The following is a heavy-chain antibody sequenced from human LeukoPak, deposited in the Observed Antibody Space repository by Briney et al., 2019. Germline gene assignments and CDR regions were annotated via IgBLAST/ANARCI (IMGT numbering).Heavy chain of an antibody. D-gene: IGHD3-22*01. CDR3: ARTPEYYYDSSGYP. CDR1: GGSISSGGYS. CDR2: IYQSGNI. J-gene: IGHJ5*02. V-gene: IGHV4-30-2*02. Sequence: SETLSLTCAVSGGSISSGGYSWSWIRQPPGKGLEWIGHIYQSGNIYYNPSLKSRVTISVDRSKNQFSLKLSSVTAADTAVYYCARTPEYYYDSSGYPWGQGTLVTVSS.